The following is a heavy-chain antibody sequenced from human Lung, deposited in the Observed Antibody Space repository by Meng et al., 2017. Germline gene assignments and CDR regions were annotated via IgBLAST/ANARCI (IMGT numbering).Heavy chain of an antibody. Sequence: QVQLVQSGAEVKKPRASVKVSCKPSGYNFPDYWLHWVRRAPGQGLEWMGRIDPKSGDTHYAQRFQGRVTMTGDTSISTAYMELSGLRSDDTAMYYCARDEDISAAGKLFGDYWGQGTLVTVSS. CDR3: ARDEDISAAGKLFGDY. CDR2: IDPKSGDT. D-gene: IGHD6-13*01. CDR1: GYNFPDYW. V-gene: IGHV1-2*06. J-gene: IGHJ4*02.